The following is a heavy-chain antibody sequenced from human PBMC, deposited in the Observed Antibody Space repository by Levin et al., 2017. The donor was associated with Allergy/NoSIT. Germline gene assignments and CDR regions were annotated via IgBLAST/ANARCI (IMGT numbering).Heavy chain of an antibody. CDR3: ARDGVGTDAFDI. CDR2: IYYSGAT. V-gene: IGHV4-61*08. CDR1: GDSVRNGDYY. J-gene: IGHJ3*02. Sequence: ASETLSLTCTVSGDSVRNGDYYWSWIRQTPGKGLEWIGYIYYSGATNYNPSLKSRVTVSLDTSEKQFSLKVTSVTAADTAVYYCARDGVGTDAFDIWGQGTMVSVSS.